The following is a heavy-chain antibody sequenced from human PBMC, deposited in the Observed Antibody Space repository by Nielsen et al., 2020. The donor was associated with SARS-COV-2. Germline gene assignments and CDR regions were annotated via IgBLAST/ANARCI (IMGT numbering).Heavy chain of an antibody. D-gene: IGHD2-15*01. V-gene: IGHV4-34*01. CDR2: INHSGST. CDR1: GFTFSSYA. CDR3: ARLDSGVAANDY. Sequence: GSLRLSYAASGFTFSSYAMSWIRQPPGKGLEWIGEINHSGSTNYNPSLKSRVTISVDTSKNQFSLKLSSVTAADTAVYYCARLDSGVAANDYWGQGTLVTVSS. J-gene: IGHJ4*02.